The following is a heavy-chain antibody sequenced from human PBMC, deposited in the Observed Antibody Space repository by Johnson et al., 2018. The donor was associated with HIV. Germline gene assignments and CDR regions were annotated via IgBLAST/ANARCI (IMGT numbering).Heavy chain of an antibody. CDR3: ARGLGDSSGYTDAFDI. Sequence: QMLLVESGGGVVQPGGSLRLSCAASGFTFSTYGMHWVRQAPGKGLEWVAFIRYDGSNKYYADSVKGRFTISRDNSKNTLYVQMNSLRVEDTAVYYCARGLGDSSGYTDAFDIWGQGTMVTVSS. CDR1: GFTFSTYG. CDR2: IRYDGSNK. V-gene: IGHV3-30*02. J-gene: IGHJ3*02. D-gene: IGHD3-22*01.